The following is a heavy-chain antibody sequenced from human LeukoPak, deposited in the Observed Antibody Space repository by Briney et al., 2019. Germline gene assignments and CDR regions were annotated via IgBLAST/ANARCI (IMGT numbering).Heavy chain of an antibody. V-gene: IGHV3-23*01. J-gene: IGHJ4*02. CDR3: ASYDSSGYYHYFDY. CDR1: GFTFRSYA. Sequence: SGGSLRLSSAASGFTFRSYAMSWVRQAPGKGLEWVSAISGSGGSTDYADSVKGRFTISRDNSKNTLYMQMNSLRAEDTAVYYCASYDSSGYYHYFDYWGQGTLVTVSS. D-gene: IGHD3-22*01. CDR2: ISGSGGST.